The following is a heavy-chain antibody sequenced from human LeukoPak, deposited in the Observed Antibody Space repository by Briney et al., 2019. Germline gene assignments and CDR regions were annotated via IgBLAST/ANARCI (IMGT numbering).Heavy chain of an antibody. CDR1: GCSISNYY. CDR2: IYTSGST. Sequence: SETLSLTCTVSGCSISNYYWSWIRQPAGKGLEWIGRIYTSGSTNYNPSLKSRATMSVDTSKNQLSLKLSSVTAADTAVYYCARETIFGVEFDYWGQGTLVTVSS. J-gene: IGHJ4*02. CDR3: ARETIFGVEFDY. D-gene: IGHD3-3*01. V-gene: IGHV4-4*07.